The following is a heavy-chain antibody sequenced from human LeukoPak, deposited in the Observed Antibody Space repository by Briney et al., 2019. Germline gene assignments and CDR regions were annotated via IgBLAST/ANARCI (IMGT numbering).Heavy chain of an antibody. V-gene: IGHV6-1*01. CDR1: GDSVSSINAA. D-gene: IGHD1-14*01. CDR3: TRASNRAFDI. Sequence: SQTLSLTCAISGDSVSSINAAWNWIRQSPSRGLEWLGRTYYRSKWGSDYAVSVKSRIIISPDTSKNQFSLQLNSVTPEDTAVYYCTRASNRAFDIWGQGTMVTVPS. CDR2: TYYRSKWGS. J-gene: IGHJ3*02.